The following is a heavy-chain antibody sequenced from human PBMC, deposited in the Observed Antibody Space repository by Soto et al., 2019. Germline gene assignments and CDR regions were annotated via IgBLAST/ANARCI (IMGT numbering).Heavy chain of an antibody. D-gene: IGHD3-22*01. Sequence: EVQLVESGGGLVKAGGSLRLSCSASGFTFSSYSMNWVRQAPGKGLEWVSSISSGRSYIYYADSVKGRFTISRDNAKNSRYLQMNSLRAEDTAVYYCARDHYDSSGFYNIFFYYYGLDVWGPGTTVTVS. V-gene: IGHV3-21*01. CDR3: ARDHYDSSGFYNIFFYYYGLDV. CDR2: ISSGRSYI. CDR1: GFTFSSYS. J-gene: IGHJ6*02.